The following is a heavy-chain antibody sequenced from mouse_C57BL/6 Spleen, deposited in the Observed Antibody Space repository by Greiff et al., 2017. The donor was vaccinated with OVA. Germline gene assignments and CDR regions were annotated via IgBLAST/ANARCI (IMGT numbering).Heavy chain of an antibody. CDR2: INPKNGGT. V-gene: IGHV1-26*01. J-gene: IGHJ2*01. CDR1: GYTFTDYY. D-gene: IGHD1-1*01. CDR3: ARNRDYYGSGGYFDY. Sequence: EVQLQQSGPELVKPGASVKISCKASGYTFTDYYMNWVKQSHGKSLEWIGDINPKNGGTSYNQKFKGKATLTVDKSSSTAYMELRSLTSEDSAVYYCARNRDYYGSGGYFDYWGQGTTLTVSS.